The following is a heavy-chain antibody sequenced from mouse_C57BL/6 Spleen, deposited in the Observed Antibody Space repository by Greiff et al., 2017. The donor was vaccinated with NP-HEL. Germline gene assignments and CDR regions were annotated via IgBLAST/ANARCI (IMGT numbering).Heavy chain of an antibody. J-gene: IGHJ1*03. V-gene: IGHV1-62-2*01. CDR2: FYPGSGSI. CDR3: ARHEGSPAYYSNYGYFDV. Sequence: QVQLQQSGAELVKPGASVKLSCKASGYTFTEYTIHWVKQRSGQGLEWIGWFYPGSGSIKYNEKFKDKATLTADKSSSTGYMELSRLTSEDPAVYFWARHEGSPAYYSNYGYFDVWGTGTTVTVSS. CDR1: GYTFTEYT. D-gene: IGHD2-5*01.